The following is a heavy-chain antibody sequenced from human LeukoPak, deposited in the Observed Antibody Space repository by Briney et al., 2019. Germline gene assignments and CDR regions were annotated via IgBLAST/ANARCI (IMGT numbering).Heavy chain of an antibody. CDR1: GFTFSSYD. CDR2: ISGGRGSHI. V-gene: IGHV3-21*01. Sequence: GGSLRLSCAASGFTFSSYDMSWLRQPPGKGLEWISSISGGRGSHILYAVSVKGRFTISRDNAKNSLYLQMDSLAVEDTAVYYCAKEFAAPIYGRDVWGEGTTVTVSS. D-gene: IGHD3-10*01. CDR3: AKEFAAPIYGRDV. J-gene: IGHJ6*01.